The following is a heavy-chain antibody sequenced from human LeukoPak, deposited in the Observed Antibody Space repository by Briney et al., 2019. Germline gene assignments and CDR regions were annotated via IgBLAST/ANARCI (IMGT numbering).Heavy chain of an antibody. CDR2: IYTSGST. CDR3: ARGRIRAGIAVAGIGSFFDY. Sequence: PSETLSLTCTVSGGSISSYYWSWIRQPAGKGLEWIGRIYTSGSTNYNPSLKSRVTMSVDTSKNQFSLKLSSVTAADTAVYYCARGRIRAGIAVAGIGSFFDYWGQGTLVTVSS. D-gene: IGHD6-19*01. V-gene: IGHV4-4*07. CDR1: GGSISSYY. J-gene: IGHJ4*02.